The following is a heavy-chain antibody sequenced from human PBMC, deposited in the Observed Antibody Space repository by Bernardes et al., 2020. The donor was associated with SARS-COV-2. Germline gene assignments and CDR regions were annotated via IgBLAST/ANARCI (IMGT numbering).Heavy chain of an antibody. CDR3: AREAAAVYYFDY. CDR2: IYYTGTT. V-gene: IGHV4-59*01. D-gene: IGHD6-25*01. CDR1: GCSIRSYF. J-gene: IGHJ4*02. Sequence: SETLSLTCTVSGCSIRSYFWSWIRQPPGKGLEWIGYIYYTGTTNYNPSLKSRVTITVDTSKNQFSLNLSSVTAADAAVYYCAREAAAVYYFDYWGQGALVTVSS.